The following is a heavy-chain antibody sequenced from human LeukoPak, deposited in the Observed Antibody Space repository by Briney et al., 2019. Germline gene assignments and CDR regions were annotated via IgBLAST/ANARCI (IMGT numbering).Heavy chain of an antibody. Sequence: GGSLRLSCAVSGFTFDVYGMSWVPQAPGKGLEWVSAISSSGGTTWYADSVKRRFTISRDNSKNTLYLQMNSLRVKDTALYYCAKSQGFFDYWGHGTLVTVSS. CDR2: ISSSGGTT. V-gene: IGHV3-23*01. J-gene: IGHJ4*01. CDR1: GFTFDVYG. CDR3: AKSQGFFDY.